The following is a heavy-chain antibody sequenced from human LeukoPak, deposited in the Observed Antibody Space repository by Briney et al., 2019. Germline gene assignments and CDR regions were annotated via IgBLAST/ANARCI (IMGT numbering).Heavy chain of an antibody. CDR1: GFVFSHYT. Sequence: GGSLRLSCAVSGFVFSHYTMTWVRQGPGKGLEWVSSINGSGDVTLYADSVMGRFTISRDNAKNTVSLQMNNLRAEDTAVYYCAKDFDGSTWFGRNYMDVWGKGTTVTVSS. CDR3: AKDFDGSTWFGRNYMDV. D-gene: IGHD6-13*01. CDR2: INGSGDVT. V-gene: IGHV3-23*01. J-gene: IGHJ6*03.